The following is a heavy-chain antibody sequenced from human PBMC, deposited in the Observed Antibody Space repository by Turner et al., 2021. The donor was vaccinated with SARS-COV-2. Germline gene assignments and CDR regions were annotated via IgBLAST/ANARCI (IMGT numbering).Heavy chain of an antibody. CDR1: GLTFSSYG. CDR2: IWYDGSNK. V-gene: IGHV3-33*01. CDR3: ARDDYYDSSGYTFDAFDI. Sequence: QVQGAGSGGGVARAGRALRPCCAAAGLTFSSYGMSWVRRDAGRGVRWVAVIWYDGSNKYYADAVKGRFTITSDISKNTLYLQMNSLRAEDTAVYYCARDDYYDSSGYTFDAFDIWGQGTMVTISS. D-gene: IGHD3-22*01. J-gene: IGHJ3*02.